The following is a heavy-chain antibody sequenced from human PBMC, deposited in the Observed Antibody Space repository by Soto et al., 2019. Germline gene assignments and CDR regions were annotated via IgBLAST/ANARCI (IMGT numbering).Heavy chain of an antibody. Sequence: SETLSLTCTVSGGSISSYYWSWIRQPPGKGLEWIGYIYYSGSTNYNPSLKSRVTISVDTSKNQFSLKLSSVTAADKAVYSCATVLESMDVCGQGPTVTVSS. V-gene: IGHV4-59*01. J-gene: IGHJ6*02. D-gene: IGHD2-15*01. CDR2: IYYSGST. CDR3: ATVLESMDV. CDR1: GGSISSYY.